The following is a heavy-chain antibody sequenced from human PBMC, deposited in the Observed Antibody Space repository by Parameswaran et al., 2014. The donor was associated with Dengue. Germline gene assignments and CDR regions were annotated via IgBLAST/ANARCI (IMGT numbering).Heavy chain of an antibody. D-gene: IGHD6-19*01. Sequence: VRQMPGKGLEWMGIISLHDSDTRYSPSVQGQVTISVDKARSTAYLQWSSLKASDSAIYYCARREAAAGTSYFDYWGQGTLVTVSS. CDR2: ISLHDSDT. CDR3: ARREAAAGTSYFDY. V-gene: IGHV5-51*01. J-gene: IGHJ4*02.